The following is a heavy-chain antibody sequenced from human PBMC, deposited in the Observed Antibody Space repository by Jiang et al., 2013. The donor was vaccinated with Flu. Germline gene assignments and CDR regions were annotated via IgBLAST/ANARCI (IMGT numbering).Heavy chain of an antibody. V-gene: IGHV5-10-1*01. CDR2: PSDSYT. J-gene: IGHJ4*02. D-gene: IGHD3-3*01. CDR3: ARRHDLRRDFDY. Sequence: PSDSYTNYSPSFQGHVTISADKSISTAYLQWSSLKASDTAMYYCARRHDLRRDFDYWGQGTLVTVSS.